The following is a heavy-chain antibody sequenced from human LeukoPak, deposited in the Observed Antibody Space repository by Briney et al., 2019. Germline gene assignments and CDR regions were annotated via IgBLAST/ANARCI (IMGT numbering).Heavy chain of an antibody. V-gene: IGHV3-23*01. D-gene: IGHD2-21*01. CDR1: GFTFSTYA. CDR3: AKTAYCARPQFDP. CDR2: ISDSGSDT. J-gene: IGHJ5*02. Sequence: GGSLRPSCAASGFTFSTYAMSWVRQAPGKGLEWVSTISDSGSDTYYADSVKGRFTISRDNSKNTLYLQMKSLTAEDTALYYCAKTAYCARPQFDPWGQGTLVTVSS.